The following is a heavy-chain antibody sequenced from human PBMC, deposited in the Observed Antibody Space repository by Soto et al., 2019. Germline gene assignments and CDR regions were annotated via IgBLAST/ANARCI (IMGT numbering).Heavy chain of an antibody. Sequence: QVQLQETGPGLVKPSQTLSLTCTVSGGSISNGEYYWSWVRQPPGKGLEWIAYIFYSGSTFYNPSLKRRVTISVATSKNQFSLKLSSVTAADTAVYYCARVRYFETKGWFDTWGQGTLVTVSS. V-gene: IGHV4-30-4*01. D-gene: IGHD3-9*01. CDR1: GGSISNGEYY. CDR2: IFYSGST. CDR3: ARVRYFETKGWFDT. J-gene: IGHJ5*02.